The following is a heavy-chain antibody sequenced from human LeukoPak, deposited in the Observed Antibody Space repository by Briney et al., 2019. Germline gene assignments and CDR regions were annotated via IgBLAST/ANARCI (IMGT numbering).Heavy chain of an antibody. D-gene: IGHD3-22*01. CDR2: IIPILGIA. V-gene: IGHV1-69*04. J-gene: IGHJ4*02. Sequence: ASVKVSCKASGGTFSSYAISWVRQAPGQGLEWMGRIIPILGIANYAQKFQGRVTITADKSMSTAYMELSSLRSEDTAVYYCARDTTYYYDSTGYYYFDYWGQGTLVTVSS. CDR1: GGTFSSYA. CDR3: ARDTTYYYDSTGYYYFDY.